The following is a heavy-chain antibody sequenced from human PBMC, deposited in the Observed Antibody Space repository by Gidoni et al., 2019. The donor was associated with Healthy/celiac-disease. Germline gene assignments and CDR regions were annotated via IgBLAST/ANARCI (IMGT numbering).Heavy chain of an antibody. J-gene: IGHJ4*02. D-gene: IGHD3-10*01. CDR1: GGTFSSYA. V-gene: IGHV1-69*01. Sequence: QVQLVQSGAEVKKPGSSVKVSCKASGGTFSSYALSLVRLAGQGLEWMGGIIPIFGTANYAQKFQGRVTITADESTSTAYMELSSLRSEDTAVYYCARARYYYGSGSYYGGYWGQGTLVTVSS. CDR2: IIPIFGTA. CDR3: ARARYYYGSGSYYGGY.